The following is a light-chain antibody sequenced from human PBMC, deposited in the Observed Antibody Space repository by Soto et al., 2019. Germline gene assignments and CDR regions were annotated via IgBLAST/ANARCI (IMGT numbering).Light chain of an antibody. Sequence: EVVLTQSPATLSLSPGERATLSCRASESIGKFLAWYRQIPGQAPRLLIYDASNRATGIPDRFSGGGSGTDFTLTISSLEPEDFALYYCQKRSNMPPTFGQGTRVEIK. J-gene: IGKJ5*01. CDR1: ESIGKF. V-gene: IGKV3-11*01. CDR2: DAS. CDR3: QKRSNMPPT.